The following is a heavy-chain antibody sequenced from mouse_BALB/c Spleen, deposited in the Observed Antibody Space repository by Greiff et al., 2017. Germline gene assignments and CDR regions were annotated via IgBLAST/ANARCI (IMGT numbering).Heavy chain of an antibody. J-gene: IGHJ2*01. V-gene: IGHV5-6-5*01. Sequence: EVQLVESGGGLVKPGGSLKLSCAASGFTFSSYAMSWVRQTPEKRLEWVASISSGGSTYYPDSVKGRFTISRDNARNILYLQMSSLRSEGTAMYYCAREEATVVEDYYFDYWGQGTTLTVSS. D-gene: IGHD1-1*01. CDR2: ISSGGST. CDR3: AREEATVVEDYYFDY. CDR1: GFTFSSYA.